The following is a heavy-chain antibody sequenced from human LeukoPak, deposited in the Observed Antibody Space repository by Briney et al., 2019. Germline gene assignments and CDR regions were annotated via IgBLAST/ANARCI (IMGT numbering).Heavy chain of an antibody. CDR2: IYYSGST. D-gene: IGHD6-19*01. J-gene: IGHJ4*02. CDR3: ARLLGIAVAGNWASDY. V-gene: IGHV4-59*08. CDR1: GGSISSYY. Sequence: SETLSLTCTVSGGSISSYYWSWIRQPPGKGLERIGYIYYSGSTNYNPSLKSRVTISVDTSKNQFSLKLSSVTAADTAVYYCARLLGIAVAGNWASDYWGQGTLVTVSS.